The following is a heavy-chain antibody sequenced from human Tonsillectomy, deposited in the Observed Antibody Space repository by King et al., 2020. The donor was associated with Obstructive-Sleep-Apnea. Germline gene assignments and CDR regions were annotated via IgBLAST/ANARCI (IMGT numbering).Heavy chain of an antibody. J-gene: IGHJ5*02. D-gene: IGHD2-15*01. CDR1: GFTFSSYA. Sequence: VQLVESGGGLVQPGGSLRLSCSASGFTFSSYAMHWVRQAPGKGLEYVSAISINGGSTYYADSVKGRFNISRANSKNTLYLQNGSLRAEDTAVYYCTVLVVVAQVNWFDPWGQGTLVTVSS. CDR3: TVLVVVAQVNWFDP. V-gene: IGHV3-64D*09. CDR2: ISINGGST.